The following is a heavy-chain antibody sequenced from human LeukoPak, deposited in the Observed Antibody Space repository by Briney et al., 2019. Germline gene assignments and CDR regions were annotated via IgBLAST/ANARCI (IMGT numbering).Heavy chain of an antibody. D-gene: IGHD3-3*01. CDR2: VHLDGRT. V-gene: IGHV4-4*02. J-gene: IGHJ4*02. CDR1: GGSVINTNW. CDR3: AREGGFYRPLDY. Sequence: PSGTLSLTCGVSGGSVINTNWWTWVCQPPGKGLEWIGEVHLDGRTNYNPSLESRLTMSVDVSENQVSLKLTSVTAADTAVYYCAREGGFYRPLDYSGQGTLVTVSS.